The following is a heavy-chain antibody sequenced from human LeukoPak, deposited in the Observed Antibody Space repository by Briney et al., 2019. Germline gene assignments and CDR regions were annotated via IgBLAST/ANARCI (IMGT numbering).Heavy chain of an antibody. D-gene: IGHD5-18*01. CDR1: GFTFDDYG. CDR3: ARELLSYSYGWGVFDY. Sequence: GGSLRLSCAASGFTFDDYGMSWVRQAPGKGLEWVSGINWNGGSTGYADSVKGRFTISRDNAKNSLYLQMNSLRAEDTALYYCARELLSYSYGWGVFDYWGQGTLVTVSS. V-gene: IGHV3-20*04. J-gene: IGHJ4*02. CDR2: INWNGGST.